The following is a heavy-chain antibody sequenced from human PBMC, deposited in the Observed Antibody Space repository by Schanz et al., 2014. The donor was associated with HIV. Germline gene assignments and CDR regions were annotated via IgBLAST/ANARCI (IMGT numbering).Heavy chain of an antibody. CDR1: GGTFNNSA. CDR3: ASGRFDTVIWWGDAFLI. D-gene: IGHD5-18*01. J-gene: IGHJ3*02. V-gene: IGHV1-69*01. Sequence: QVPLVQSGSAVTQPGSSVTVSCKASGGTFNNSAINWVRQAPGQGLEWMGQVIPMFGTANFAQRFQGRVTITADESTRTAYMALSSLRSEDTAVYYCASGRFDTVIWWGDAFLIWGRGTMVTVSS. CDR2: VIPMFGTA.